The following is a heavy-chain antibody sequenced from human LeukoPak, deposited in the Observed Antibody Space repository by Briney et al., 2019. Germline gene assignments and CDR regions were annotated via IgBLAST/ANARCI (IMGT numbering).Heavy chain of an antibody. D-gene: IGHD2-21*02. CDR2: ISAYNGNT. CDR1: GYTFTSYG. J-gene: IGHJ4*02. Sequence: ASVKVSCKASGYTFTSYGISWVRQAPGQGLEWMGWISAYNGNTNYAQKLQGRVTMTTDTSTSTAYMELRSLRSDDTAVYYCARDLGCGGDCYASETFDYWGQGTLDTVSS. V-gene: IGHV1-18*01. CDR3: ARDLGCGGDCYASETFDY.